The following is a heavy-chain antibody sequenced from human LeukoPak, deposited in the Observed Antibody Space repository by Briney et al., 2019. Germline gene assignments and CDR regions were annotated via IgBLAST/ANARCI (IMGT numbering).Heavy chain of an antibody. V-gene: IGHV3-30*02. CDR3: VQNVTAESY. D-gene: IGHD2-21*02. CDR2: IWSDGSKS. Sequence: PGGSLRLSCAASGFIFSSYAMTWVRQAPGKGLEWVTFIWSDGSKSFYADSVKGRFTVSRDNSKSTLHLQINTLTPEDTAVYYCVQNVTAESYWGQGALVTVSP. CDR1: GFIFSSYA. J-gene: IGHJ4*02.